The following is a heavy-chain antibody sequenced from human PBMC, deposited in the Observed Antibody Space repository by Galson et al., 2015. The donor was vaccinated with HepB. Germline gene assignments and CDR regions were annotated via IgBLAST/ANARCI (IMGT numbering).Heavy chain of an antibody. J-gene: IGHJ4*02. Sequence: SVKVSCKASGGTFSSYAISWVRQAPGQGLEWMGWISAYNGNTNYAQKLQGRVTMTTDTSTSTAYMELRSLRSDDTAVYYCARDPLSQMVRGVPDYWGQGTLVTVSS. D-gene: IGHD3-10*01. CDR1: GGTFSSYA. CDR2: ISAYNGNT. V-gene: IGHV1-18*01. CDR3: ARDPLSQMVRGVPDY.